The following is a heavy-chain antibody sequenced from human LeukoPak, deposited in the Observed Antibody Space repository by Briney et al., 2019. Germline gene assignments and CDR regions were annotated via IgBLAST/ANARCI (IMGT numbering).Heavy chain of an antibody. V-gene: IGHV4-31*03. D-gene: IGHD3-3*01. J-gene: IGHJ3*02. CDR3: ARVRLGFLETKTRDAFDI. CDR1: GVSISSGGYY. CDR2: IYYSGST. Sequence: SQTLSLTCTVSGVSISSGGYYWSWIRQHPGKGLEWIGYIYYSGSTYYNPSLKSRVTISVDTSKNQFSLKLSSVTAADTAVYYCARVRLGFLETKTRDAFDIWGQGTMVTVSS.